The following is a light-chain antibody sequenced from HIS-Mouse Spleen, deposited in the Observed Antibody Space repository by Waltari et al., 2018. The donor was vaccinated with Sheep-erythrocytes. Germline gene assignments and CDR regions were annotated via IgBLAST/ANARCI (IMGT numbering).Light chain of an antibody. CDR3: CSYAGSSTPV. CDR1: SSDVGGYNY. Sequence: QSALTQPRSVSGSPGQSVTISCTGTSSDVGGYNYVSWYQQHPGKAPKLMIYDVSKRPSGVPDRFSGSKSGNTASLTISGLHAEDEADYYCCSYAGSSTPVFGGGTKLTVL. CDR2: DVS. J-gene: IGLJ3*02. V-gene: IGLV2-11*01.